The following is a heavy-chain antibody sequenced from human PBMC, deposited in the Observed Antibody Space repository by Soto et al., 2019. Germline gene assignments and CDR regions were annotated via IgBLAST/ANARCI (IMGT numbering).Heavy chain of an antibody. CDR1: GGSFSGYY. J-gene: IGHJ4*02. CDR3: ARGTVAAAGSGTSDFDY. CDR2: INHSGST. D-gene: IGHD6-13*01. V-gene: IGHV4-34*01. Sequence: PSETLSLTCAVYGGSFSGYYWSWIRQPPGKGLEWIGEINHSGSTNYNPSLKSRVTISVDTSKNQFSLKLSSVTAADTAVYYCARGTVAAAGSGTSDFDYWGQGTLVTVSS.